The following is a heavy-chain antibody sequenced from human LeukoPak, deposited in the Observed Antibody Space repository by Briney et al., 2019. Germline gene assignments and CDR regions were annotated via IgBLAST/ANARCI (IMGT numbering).Heavy chain of an antibody. J-gene: IGHJ4*02. CDR1: GYTFTSYG. Sequence: SVKVSCKASGYTFTSYGISWVRQAPGQGLEWMGGIIPIFGTANYAQKFQGRVTITADESTSTAYMELSSLRSDDTAVYYCARELPSPNDHHYFDYWGQGTLVTVSS. V-gene: IGHV1-69*13. D-gene: IGHD1-1*01. CDR2: IIPIFGTA. CDR3: ARELPSPNDHHYFDY.